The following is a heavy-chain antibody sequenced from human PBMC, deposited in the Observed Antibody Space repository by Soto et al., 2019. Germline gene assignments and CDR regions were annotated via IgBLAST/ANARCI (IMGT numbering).Heavy chain of an antibody. CDR1: GFTFEDYA. V-gene: IGHV3-9*01. CDR3: AKDIDYGGNSDAFDI. J-gene: IGHJ3*02. D-gene: IGHD4-17*01. CDR2: ISWNSGSI. Sequence: PGGSLRLSCAASGFTFEDYAMHWVRQAPGKGLELFSGISWNSGSIGYADSVKGRLTISRDNAKKSLYLQMNSLRAEDTALYYCAKDIDYGGNSDAFDIWGQGTMVNVSS.